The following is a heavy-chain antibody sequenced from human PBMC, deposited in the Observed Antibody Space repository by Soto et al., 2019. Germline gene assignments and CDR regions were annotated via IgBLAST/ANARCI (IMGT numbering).Heavy chain of an antibody. V-gene: IGHV4-39*01. J-gene: IGHJ6*02. D-gene: IGHD3-3*01. CDR1: GGSTSSSSYY. Sequence: SETLSPTSTVSGGSTSSSSYYWGWIREPPGKGLEWIGSIYYSGSTYYNPSLKSRVTISVDTSKNQFSLKLSSVSAADTAVYYCARVFLYCDFWSGHYGMDVWGQGTTVTVSS. CDR3: ARVFLYCDFWSGHYGMDV. CDR2: IYYSGST.